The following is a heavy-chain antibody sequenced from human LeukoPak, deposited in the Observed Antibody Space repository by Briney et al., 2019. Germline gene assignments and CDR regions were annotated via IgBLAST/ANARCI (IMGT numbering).Heavy chain of an antibody. CDR3: ARRSAAGYFDY. V-gene: IGHV4-39*01. Sequence: SETLSLTCTVSGGSISSSSYYWGWLRQPPGKGLEWIGSIYYSGSTYYNPSLKSRVTISVDTSKNQFSLKLSSVTAADTAVYYCARRSAAGYFDYWGQGTLVTVPS. CDR2: IYYSGST. CDR1: GGSISSSSYY. J-gene: IGHJ4*02. D-gene: IGHD6-13*01.